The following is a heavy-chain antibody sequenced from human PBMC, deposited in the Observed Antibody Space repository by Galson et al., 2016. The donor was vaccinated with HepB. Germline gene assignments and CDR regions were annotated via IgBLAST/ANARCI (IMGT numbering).Heavy chain of an antibody. D-gene: IGHD2-2*01. CDR1: GASISDSNW. J-gene: IGHJ5*02. CDR2: IYHTGTS. V-gene: IGHV4-4*02. CDR3: ARAAIIPGARMVFDP. Sequence: ETLSLTCDVSGASISDSNWWTWVRQVPGKGLEWIGEIYHTGTSNNNPFLNSRFTLSVDKSRNQFSLNVTSVTAADTDDYYCARAAIIPGARMVFDPWGQGTLVTVSS.